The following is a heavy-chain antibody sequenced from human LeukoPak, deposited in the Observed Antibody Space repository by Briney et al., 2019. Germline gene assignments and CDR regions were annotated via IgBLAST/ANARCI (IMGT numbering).Heavy chain of an antibody. CDR1: GGSLSRYY. V-gene: IGHV4-34*01. CDR2: IDHRGDT. CDR3: ARGATISETGYFDF. D-gene: IGHD5-24*01. Sequence: PSETLSLTCAVYGGSLSRYYWSWIRQSPGKGLEWIAEIDHRGDTNYHPSVKSRVTISVDTSKNQFSLKVRSLSAADTAVYYCARGATISETGYFDFWGQGTPVTVSS. J-gene: IGHJ4*03.